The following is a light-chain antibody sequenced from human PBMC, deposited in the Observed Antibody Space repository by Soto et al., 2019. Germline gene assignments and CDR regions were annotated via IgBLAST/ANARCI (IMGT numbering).Light chain of an antibody. CDR1: SSDVGGYNY. CDR2: EVN. J-gene: IGLJ1*01. V-gene: IGLV2-8*01. CDR3: SSYAGSSNV. Sequence: QSVLTQPPSASGSPGQSVAISCTGTSSDVGGYNYVSWYQQHPGKAPKLMIYEVNKRPPGVPDRFPGSKFGNTASLTVSGLQAEDEADYYCSSYAGSSNVFGTGTKVTVL.